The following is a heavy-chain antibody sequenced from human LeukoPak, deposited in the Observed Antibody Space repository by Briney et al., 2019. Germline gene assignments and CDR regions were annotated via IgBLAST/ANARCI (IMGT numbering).Heavy chain of an antibody. CDR2: IYHTGNT. CDR1: GDSISANHW. V-gene: IGHV4-4*02. CDR3: ARPDFDEMASHPYDP. D-gene: IGHD5-24*01. J-gene: IGHJ2*01. Sequence: SETLSLTCAVFGDSISANHWWSWVRQPPGKGLEWIGEIYHTGNTNYNPSLRSRISISVDTSKNQFSLKLTSVTAADTAVYYCARPDFDEMASHPYDPWGRGTLVTVSS.